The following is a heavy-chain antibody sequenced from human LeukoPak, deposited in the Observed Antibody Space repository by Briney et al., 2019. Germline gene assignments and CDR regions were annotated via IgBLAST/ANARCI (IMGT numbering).Heavy chain of an antibody. Sequence: GSLRLSCAASGFTFSSYAMSWVRQPPGKGLEWIGEINHSGSTNYNPSLKSRVTISVDTSKNQFSLKLSSVTAADTAVYYCVGYRNFDYWGQGTLVTVSS. J-gene: IGHJ4*02. D-gene: IGHD2-2*01. V-gene: IGHV4-34*08. CDR3: VGYRNFDY. CDR1: GFTFSSYA. CDR2: INHSGST.